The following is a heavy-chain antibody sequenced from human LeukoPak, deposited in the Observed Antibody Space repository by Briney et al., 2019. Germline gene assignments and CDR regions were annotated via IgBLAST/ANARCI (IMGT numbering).Heavy chain of an antibody. J-gene: IGHJ4*02. CDR3: AREVGYYDFWSGSYFDY. V-gene: IGHV4-61*02. D-gene: IGHD3-3*01. Sequence: SETLSLTCTVSGGSISSGSYYWRWIRQPAGKGLEWIGRIYTSGSTNYNPSLKSRITISVDTSKNQFSLKLSSVTAADTAVYYCAREVGYYDFWSGSYFDYWGQGTLVTVSS. CDR1: GGSISSGSYY. CDR2: IYTSGST.